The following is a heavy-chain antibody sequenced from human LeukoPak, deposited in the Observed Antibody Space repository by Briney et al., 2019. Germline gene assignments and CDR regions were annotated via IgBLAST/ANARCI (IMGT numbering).Heavy chain of an antibody. CDR3: ARHIVVVTSESRDAFDI. CDR1: GGSFSGYY. V-gene: IGHV4-34*01. Sequence: PSETLSLTCAVYGGSFSGYYWSWIRQPPGKGLEWIGEINHSGSTNYSPSLKSRVTISVDTSKNQFSLKLSSVTAADTAVYYCARHIVVVTSESRDAFDIWGQGTMVTVSS. J-gene: IGHJ3*02. CDR2: INHSGST. D-gene: IGHD2-21*02.